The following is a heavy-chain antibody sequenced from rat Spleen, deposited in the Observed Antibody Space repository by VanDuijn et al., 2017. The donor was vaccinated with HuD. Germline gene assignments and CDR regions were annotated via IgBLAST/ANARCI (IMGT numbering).Heavy chain of an antibody. CDR1: GHSITSNY. V-gene: IGHV3-1*01. CDR2: INYSGST. D-gene: IGHD1-4*01. CDR3: ARGAGYVLDA. Sequence: EVQLQESGPGLVRPSQSLSLTCSVTGHSITSNYWGWIRKFPGNKMEWIGHINYSGSTTYHPSLKSRISITLDTSKNQFFLQLNSVTTEDTATYYCARGAGYVLDAWGQGASVTVSS. J-gene: IGHJ4*01.